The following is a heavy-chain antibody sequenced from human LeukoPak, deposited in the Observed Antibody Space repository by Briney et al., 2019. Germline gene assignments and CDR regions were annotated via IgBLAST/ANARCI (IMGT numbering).Heavy chain of an antibody. J-gene: IGHJ4*02. D-gene: IGHD3-22*01. CDR1: GYTFTGYY. CDR2: INPNSGGT. Sequence: ASVKVSCKASGYTFTGYYMHWVRQAPGQGLEWMGRINPNSGGTNYAQKFQGRVTMTRDTSISTAHMELSRLRSDDTAVYYCARVAYYYDSSGKGAIDYWGQGTLVTVSS. CDR3: ARVAYYYDSSGKGAIDY. V-gene: IGHV1-2*06.